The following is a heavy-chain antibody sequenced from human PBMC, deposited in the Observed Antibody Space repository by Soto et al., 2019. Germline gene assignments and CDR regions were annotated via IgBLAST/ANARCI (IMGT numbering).Heavy chain of an antibody. J-gene: IGHJ6*03. Sequence: SETLSLTCAGYGGSFSGYYWSWIRQPPGKGREWIGEINHSGSTNYNPSLKRRVTISVDTSKTQFSLKLSSVTAADTAVYYCARGKGAAGRSAIYYYYMDVSGKGTSVIVSS. CDR1: GGSFSGYY. D-gene: IGHD6-13*01. CDR3: ARGKGAAGRSAIYYYYMDV. CDR2: INHSGST. V-gene: IGHV4-34*01.